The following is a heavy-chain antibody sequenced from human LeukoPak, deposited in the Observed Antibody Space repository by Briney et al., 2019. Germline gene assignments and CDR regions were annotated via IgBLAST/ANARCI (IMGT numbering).Heavy chain of an antibody. CDR2: IIPIFGTA. CDR3: ARAPRWVAGKTNWFDP. J-gene: IGHJ5*02. V-gene: IGHV1-69*13. CDR1: GGTFSSYA. D-gene: IGHD2-15*01. Sequence: GASVKVSCKASGGTFSSYAISWVRQAPGQGLEWMGGIIPIFGTANYAQKFQGRVTITADESTSTAYMELSSLRSEDTAVYYCARAPRWVAGKTNWFDPWGQGTLVTVSS.